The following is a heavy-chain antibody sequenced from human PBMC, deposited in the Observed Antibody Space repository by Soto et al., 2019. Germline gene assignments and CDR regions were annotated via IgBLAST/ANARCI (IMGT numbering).Heavy chain of an antibody. CDR2: INPSGGST. Sequence: QVQLVQSGAEVKKPGASVKVSCKASGYTFTSYYMHWVRQAPGQGLEWMGIINPSGGSTSYAQKFQGRVTMTRDTSTSPVYRELSSLRSEDTAVYSCAREMVRGAALDYWGQGTLVTVSS. CDR3: AREMVRGAALDY. J-gene: IGHJ4*02. CDR1: GYTFTSYY. V-gene: IGHV1-46*03. D-gene: IGHD3-10*01.